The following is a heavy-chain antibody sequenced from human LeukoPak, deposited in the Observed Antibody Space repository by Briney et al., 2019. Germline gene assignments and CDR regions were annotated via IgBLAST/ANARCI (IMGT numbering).Heavy chain of an antibody. CDR1: VGSISSSSYY. Sequence: SETLSLTCTVSVGSISSSSYYWGWIRQPPGKGLEWIVSNYYSGSSYYNPSLESRVTISVDTSKNQFSLKLSSVTAADTAVYYCARRAYYYDSSGPLKGEEVFDYWGQGTLVTVSS. CDR3: ARRAYYYDSSGPLKGEEVFDY. V-gene: IGHV4-39*01. CDR2: NYYSGSS. D-gene: IGHD3-22*01. J-gene: IGHJ4*02.